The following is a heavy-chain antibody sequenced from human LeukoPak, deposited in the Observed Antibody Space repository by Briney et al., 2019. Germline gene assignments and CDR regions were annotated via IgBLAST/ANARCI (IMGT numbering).Heavy chain of an antibody. J-gene: IGHJ3*02. Sequence: GGSLRLSCAASGFTFGSYGMHWVRQAPGKGLEWVAFIRYDGSNKYYADSVKGRFTISRDNSRNTLYLQMNSLRAEDTAVYYCAREAYSSSDAFDIWGQGTMVTVSS. D-gene: IGHD6-6*01. V-gene: IGHV3-30*02. CDR2: IRYDGSNK. CDR1: GFTFGSYG. CDR3: AREAYSSSDAFDI.